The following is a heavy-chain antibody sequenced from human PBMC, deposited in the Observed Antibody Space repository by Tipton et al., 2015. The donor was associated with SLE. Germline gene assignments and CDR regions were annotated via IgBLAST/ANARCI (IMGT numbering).Heavy chain of an antibody. V-gene: IGHV4-59*12. CDR1: GGSISSYY. Sequence: LRLSCTVSGGSISSYYWSWIRQPPGKGLEWIGYIYYSGSTNYNPSLKSRVTISVDTSKNQFSLKLSSVTAADTAVYYCARGRDIVVVPAAMRGRFDPWGQGTLVTVSS. D-gene: IGHD2-2*01. CDR3: ARGRDIVVVPAAMRGRFDP. CDR2: IYYSGST. J-gene: IGHJ5*02.